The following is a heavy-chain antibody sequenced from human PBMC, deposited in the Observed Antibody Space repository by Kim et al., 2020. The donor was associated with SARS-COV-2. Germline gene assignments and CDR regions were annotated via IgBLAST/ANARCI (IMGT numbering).Heavy chain of an antibody. CDR3: ARDSPLGTSGDAFDI. CDR1: GGTFSSYA. J-gene: IGHJ3*02. Sequence: SVKVSCKASGGTFSSYAISWVRQAPGQGLEWMGGIIPIFGTANYAQKFQGRVTLTADKSTSTAYMELSSLRSEDTAVYYCARDSPLGTSGDAFDIWGQGTMVTVSS. D-gene: IGHD3-10*01. CDR2: IIPIFGTA. V-gene: IGHV1-69*06.